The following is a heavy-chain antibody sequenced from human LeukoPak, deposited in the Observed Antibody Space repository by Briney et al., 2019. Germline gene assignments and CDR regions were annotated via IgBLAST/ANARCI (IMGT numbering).Heavy chain of an antibody. J-gene: IGHJ4*02. V-gene: IGHV3-74*01. CDR3: AREDCGGDCCLFYH. CDR2: INTDGRTT. CDR1: GFPFNNYW. D-gene: IGHD2-21*02. Sequence: PGGSLRLSCAASGFPFNNYWMHWVRQAPGKGLVWVSSINTDGRTTRYAASVQGRFTISRDNAKNTLYLQMNSLRVDDTAVYYCAREDCGGDCCLFYHWGQGTLVTVSS.